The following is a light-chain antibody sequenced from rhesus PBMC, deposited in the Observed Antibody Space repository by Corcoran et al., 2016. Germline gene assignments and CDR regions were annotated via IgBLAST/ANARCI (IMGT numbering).Light chain of an antibody. CDR2: GAA. Sequence: EIVMTQSPATLALSPGERASLSCRASQSVSRSLAWYPQKPGPAPRLLLYGAARRATGIPARFSGSGSGTEFTLPLSRLEPEDIGVYFCLQSRNWPWTFGQGTKVEIK. J-gene: IGKJ1*01. V-gene: IGKV3-24*04. CDR1: QSVSRS. CDR3: LQSRNWPWT.